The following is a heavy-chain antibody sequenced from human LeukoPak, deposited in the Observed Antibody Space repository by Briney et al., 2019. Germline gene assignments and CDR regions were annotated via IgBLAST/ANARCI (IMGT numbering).Heavy chain of an antibody. D-gene: IGHD3-3*01. CDR1: GFTFSSYS. CDR3: ARENHYDFEGY. Sequence: PGGSLRLSCAASGFTFSSYSMNWVRQAPGKGLEWVSYISSSSSTIYYADSVKGRFTISRDNAKNSLYLQMNSLRAEDTAVYYCARENHYDFEGYWGQGTLVTVSS. V-gene: IGHV3-48*01. J-gene: IGHJ4*02. CDR2: ISSSSSTI.